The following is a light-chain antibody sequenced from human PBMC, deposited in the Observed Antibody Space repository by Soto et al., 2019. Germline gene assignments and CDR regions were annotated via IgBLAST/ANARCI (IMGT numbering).Light chain of an antibody. Sequence: QSVLTQPASVSGSPGQSITISCTGTSSDVGGYNYVSWYQQHPVKAPKLMIYEVSNRPSGVSNRFSGSKSGNTASLTISGLQAEDEADYYCCSYSSSSTLEVFGTGTKLTVL. CDR1: SSDVGGYNY. CDR2: EVS. CDR3: CSYSSSSTLEV. J-gene: IGLJ1*01. V-gene: IGLV2-14*01.